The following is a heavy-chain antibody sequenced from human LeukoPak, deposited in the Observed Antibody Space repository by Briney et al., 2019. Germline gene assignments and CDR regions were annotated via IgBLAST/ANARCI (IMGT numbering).Heavy chain of an antibody. CDR3: ARSGPENAFDI. D-gene: IGHD5-12*01. CDR2: INHSGST. CDR1: GFTVSSNY. J-gene: IGHJ3*02. Sequence: PGGSLRLSCAASGFTVSSNYMSWVRQPPGKGLEWIGEINHSGSTNYNPSLKSRVTISVDTSKNQFSLKLSSVTAADTAVYYCARSGPENAFDIWGQGTMVTVSS. V-gene: IGHV4-34*01.